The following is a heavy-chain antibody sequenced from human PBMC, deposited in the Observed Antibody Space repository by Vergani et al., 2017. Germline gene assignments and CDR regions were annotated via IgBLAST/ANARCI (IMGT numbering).Heavy chain of an antibody. V-gene: IGHV1-69*06. CDR3: ASSYGDPDWDYYYGMDV. Sequence: QVQLVQSGAEVKKPGSSVKVSCKASGGTFSSYAISWVRQAPGQGLEWMGGIIPIFGTANYAQKFQGRVTITADKSTSTAYMELSSLRSEDTAVYYCASSYGDPDWDYYYGMDVWGQGTTVTVSS. CDR1: GGTFSSYA. J-gene: IGHJ6*02. CDR2: IIPIFGTA. D-gene: IGHD4-17*01.